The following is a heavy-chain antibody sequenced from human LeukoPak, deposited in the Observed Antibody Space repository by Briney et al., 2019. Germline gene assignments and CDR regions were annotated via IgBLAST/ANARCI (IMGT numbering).Heavy chain of an antibody. V-gene: IGHV1-24*01. Sequence: ASVKVSCKVSGYTLTGLSMHWVRQAPGKGLERMGGFDPEDGETIYAQKFQGRVTMTEDTSTDTAYMELSSLRSEDTAVYYCATASSGWYGDFDYWGQGTLVTVSS. CDR1: GYTLTGLS. CDR2: FDPEDGET. D-gene: IGHD6-19*01. J-gene: IGHJ4*02. CDR3: ATASSGWYGDFDY.